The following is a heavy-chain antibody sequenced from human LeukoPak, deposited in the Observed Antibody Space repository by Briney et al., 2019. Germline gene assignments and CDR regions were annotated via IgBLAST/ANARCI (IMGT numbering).Heavy chain of an antibody. CDR1: GGSISPYY. D-gene: IGHD3-10*01. CDR2: IDPSGSA. J-gene: IGHJ4*02. CDR3: ARGRMIRGVITMDY. V-gene: IGHV4-59*01. Sequence: PSETLSLTCAVSGGSISPYYWSWIRQSPGKGLEWIGYIDPSGSASYNPSLKSRVTISLDPSKNQFSLKLTSVTAADTAIYYCARGRMIRGVITMDYWGQGTLVTVSS.